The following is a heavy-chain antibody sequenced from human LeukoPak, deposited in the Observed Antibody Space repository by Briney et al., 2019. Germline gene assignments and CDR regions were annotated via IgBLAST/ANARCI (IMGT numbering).Heavy chain of an antibody. J-gene: IGHJ4*02. CDR1: GFTFSSYG. V-gene: IGHV3-33*01. CDR2: IWYDGSNK. CDR3: ARDLAVRGYYFDY. D-gene: IGHD4-17*01. Sequence: GGSLRLSCAASGFTFSSYGMHWVRQAPGKGLEWVAVIWYDGSNKYYADSVRGRFTISRDNSKNTLYLQMNSLRAEDTAVYYCARDLAVRGYYFDYWGQGTLVTVSS.